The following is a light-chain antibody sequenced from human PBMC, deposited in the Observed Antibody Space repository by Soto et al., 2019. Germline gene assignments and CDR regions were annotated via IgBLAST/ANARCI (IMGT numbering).Light chain of an antibody. CDR2: GAS. CDR3: QQYNNWPPFPLT. Sequence: EIVMTQSPATLSVSPGERATLSCRASQSVSSSLAWYQQKPGQAPRLLIYGASTRATGIPARFSGSGSGTEFTLTISSLQSEDFAVYYCQQYNNWPPFPLTFGGGTKVEIK. J-gene: IGKJ4*01. V-gene: IGKV3-15*01. CDR1: QSVSSS.